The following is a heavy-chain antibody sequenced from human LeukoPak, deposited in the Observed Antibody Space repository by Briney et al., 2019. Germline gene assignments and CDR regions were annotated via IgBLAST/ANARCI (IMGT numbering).Heavy chain of an antibody. CDR1: GFTFSSYW. J-gene: IGHJ5*02. Sequence: GGSLRLSCAATGFTFSSYWLHWVRQAPGKGLTWVSRINTDGSRINYADSVKGRFTSSRDNAKNTLYLQMNSLRVEDTAVYFCARGGPVYDPHRYDPWGQGTQVTVSS. CDR3: ARGGPVYDPHRYDP. CDR2: INTDGSRI. V-gene: IGHV3-74*01. D-gene: IGHD3-3*01.